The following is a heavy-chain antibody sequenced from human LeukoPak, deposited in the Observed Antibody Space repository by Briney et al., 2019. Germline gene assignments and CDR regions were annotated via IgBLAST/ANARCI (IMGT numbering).Heavy chain of an antibody. CDR1: GYTFTVYY. J-gene: IGHJ4*02. CDR2: INPNSGGT. CDR3: ARDPGGYYADY. V-gene: IGHV1-2*02. Sequence: ASVKVSCKASGYTFTVYYMHWVRQAPGQGLGWMGWINPNSGGTDYAQKFQGRVTMTRDTSISTAYMELSRLRSDDTAVYYCARDPGGYYADYWGQGTLVTVSS. D-gene: IGHD3-22*01.